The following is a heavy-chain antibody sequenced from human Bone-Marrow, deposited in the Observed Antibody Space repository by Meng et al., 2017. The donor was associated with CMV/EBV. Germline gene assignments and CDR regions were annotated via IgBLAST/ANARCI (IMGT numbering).Heavy chain of an antibody. J-gene: IGHJ6*02. CDR1: GYTFTSYG. V-gene: IGHV1-18*01. CDR3: AREPRLELRGWTVDYYYGMDV. D-gene: IGHD1-7*01. Sequence: ASVKVSCKASGYTFTSYGISWVRQAPGQGLEWMGWISAYNGNTNYAQKLQGRVTMTADTSTSTAYMELRSLRSDDTAVYYCAREPRLELRGWTVDYYYGMDVWGQGTTVTVYS. CDR2: ISAYNGNT.